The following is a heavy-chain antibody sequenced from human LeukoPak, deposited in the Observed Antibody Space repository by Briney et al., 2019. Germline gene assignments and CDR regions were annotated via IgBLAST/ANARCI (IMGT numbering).Heavy chain of an antibody. CDR1: GFTVSSDY. CDR2: IYSGGST. Sequence: GGSLRLSCAASGFTVSSDYMSWVRQAPGKGLEWVSVIYSGGSTYYADSVKGRFIISRDNSKNTLYLQMNSLKAEDTAVYYCARASRAGDAFDIWGQGTMVTVSS. D-gene: IGHD6-13*01. J-gene: IGHJ3*02. V-gene: IGHV3-66*01. CDR3: ARASRAGDAFDI.